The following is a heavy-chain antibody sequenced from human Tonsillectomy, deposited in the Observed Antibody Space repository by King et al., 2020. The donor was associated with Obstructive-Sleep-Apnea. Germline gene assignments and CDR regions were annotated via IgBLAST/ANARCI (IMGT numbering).Heavy chain of an antibody. V-gene: IGHV3-7*01. CDR2: IKKDGSES. CDR3: ALITVSDY. Sequence: VQLVESGGGLVQPGGSLRLSCTVSGISFSNYWMSWVRQAPGKGLEWGANIKKDGSESYYVDALKGRFTISRANAKNSLFLQMNSLRGEDTAVYFCALITVSDYWGQGTMVTVSS. D-gene: IGHD5/OR15-5a*01. CDR1: GISFSNYW. J-gene: IGHJ4*02.